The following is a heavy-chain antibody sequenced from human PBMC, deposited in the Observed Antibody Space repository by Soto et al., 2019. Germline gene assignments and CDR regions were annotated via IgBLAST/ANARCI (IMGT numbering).Heavy chain of an antibody. CDR2: IGGSGGRP. CDR3: VKDPIVVVPTRPFDC. J-gene: IGHJ4*02. V-gene: IGHV3-23*01. Sequence: GVSLSLSSSASQFTFSNYAMGWVRQPPGKGLEWVSAIGGSGGRPHYADSVKGRFTISRDNSKNTLYLQMNSLRAEDTAVYYCVKDPIVVVPTRPFDCRGQGTRRTVS. D-gene: IGHD3-22*01. CDR1: QFTFSNYA.